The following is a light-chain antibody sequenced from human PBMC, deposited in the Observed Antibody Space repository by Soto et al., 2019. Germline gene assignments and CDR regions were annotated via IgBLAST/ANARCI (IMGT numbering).Light chain of an antibody. CDR2: KAS. CDR3: QLYHGFLYT. V-gene: IGKV1-5*03. Sequence: DIQMTQSPSTLSASVGDRVTITCRASQSISNWLAWYQQKPGKAPKLLIYKASNLESGVPSRFSGSGSGTEFTLTISSLQPDDAVTYYCQLYHGFLYTFGQGTKVDIK. CDR1: QSISNW. J-gene: IGKJ2*01.